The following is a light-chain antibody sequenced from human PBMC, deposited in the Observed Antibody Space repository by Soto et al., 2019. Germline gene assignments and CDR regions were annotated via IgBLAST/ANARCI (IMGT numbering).Light chain of an antibody. CDR1: SSDVGGYNC. Sequence: QSALTQPPSASGSPGQSVTTSCTGTSSDVGGYNCVSWYQQHPGKAPKLMIYEVSKRPSGVPDRFSGSKSGNTASLTVSGLQAEDEADYYCSSYAGSNTVVFGGGTKVTVL. V-gene: IGLV2-8*01. CDR2: EVS. CDR3: SSYAGSNTVV. J-gene: IGLJ2*01.